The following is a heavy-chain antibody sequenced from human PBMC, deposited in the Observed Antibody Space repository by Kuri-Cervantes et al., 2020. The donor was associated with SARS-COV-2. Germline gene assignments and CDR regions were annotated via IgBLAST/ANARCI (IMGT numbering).Heavy chain of an antibody. Sequence: ESLKISCTVSGGSISSYYWSWIRQPPGEGLEWIGYIYETGSTNYNPSLKSRVTISLDRSKSQFSLNLDSVTAADTAVYYCARGEYSYAPDFDSWGQGTLVTVSS. CDR2: IYETGST. D-gene: IGHD3-16*01. CDR1: GGSISSYY. J-gene: IGHJ4*02. CDR3: ARGEYSYAPDFDS. V-gene: IGHV4-59*13.